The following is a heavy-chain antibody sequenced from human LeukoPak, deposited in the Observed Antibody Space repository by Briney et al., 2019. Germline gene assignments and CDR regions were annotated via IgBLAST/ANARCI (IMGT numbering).Heavy chain of an antibody. D-gene: IGHD6-19*01. V-gene: IGHV4-59*01. CDR1: GGSISSYY. J-gene: IGHJ5*02. CDR3: ARFASSGWPSRWFDP. CDR2: IYYSGST. Sequence: SETLSLTCTVSGGSISSYYWSWIRQPPGKGLEWIGYIYYSGSTNYNPSLKSRVTISVDTSKNQFPLKLSSVTAADTAVYYCARFASSGWPSRWFDPWGQGTLVTVSS.